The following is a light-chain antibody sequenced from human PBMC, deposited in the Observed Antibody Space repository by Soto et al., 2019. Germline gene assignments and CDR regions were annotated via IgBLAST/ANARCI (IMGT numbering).Light chain of an antibody. Sequence: EIVMTQSPATLSVSPGERDTLSCRASQSVSSYLAWYQQKPGQAPRLLIYDASNRATGIPARFSGSGSGTDFTLTISSLEPEDFAVYYCQQRSNWPGTFGQGTKVDIK. CDR2: DAS. J-gene: IGKJ1*01. CDR1: QSVSSY. V-gene: IGKV3-11*01. CDR3: QQRSNWPGT.